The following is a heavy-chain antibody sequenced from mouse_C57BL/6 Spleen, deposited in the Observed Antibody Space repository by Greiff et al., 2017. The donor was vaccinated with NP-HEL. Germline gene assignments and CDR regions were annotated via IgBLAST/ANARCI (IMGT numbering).Heavy chain of an antibody. Sequence: EVQLQQSGAELVRPGASVKLSCTASGFNIKDYYMHWVKQRPGQGLEWIGKIYPEDGDTEYAPKFQGKATLTAATSSSTAYLQLSSLTSEDTAVYDCSSVTTDWYFDVWGTGTTVTVSS. V-gene: IGHV14-1*01. CDR1: GFNIKDYY. CDR2: IYPEDGDT. J-gene: IGHJ1*03. D-gene: IGHD2-12*01. CDR3: SSVTTDWYFDV.